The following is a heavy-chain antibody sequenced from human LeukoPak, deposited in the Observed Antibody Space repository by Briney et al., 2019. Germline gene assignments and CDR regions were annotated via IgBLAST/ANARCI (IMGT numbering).Heavy chain of an antibody. CDR1: GGSLSSGSYY. CDR2: IYTSGST. D-gene: IGHD6-19*01. V-gene: IGHV4-61*02. CDR3: ARGGEYSSGWYENY. Sequence: SETLSLTCTVSGGSLSSGSYYWSWIRQPAGKGLEWIGRIYTSGSTNYNPSLKSRVTISVDTSKNQFSLKLSSVTAADTAVYYCARGGEYSSGWYENYWGQGTLVTVSS. J-gene: IGHJ4*02.